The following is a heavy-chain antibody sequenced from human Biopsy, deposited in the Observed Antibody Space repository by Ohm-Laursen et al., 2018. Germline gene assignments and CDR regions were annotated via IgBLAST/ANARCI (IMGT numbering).Heavy chain of an antibody. CDR1: GYTFTTYY. J-gene: IGHJ6*02. Sequence: ASVKVSCKTSGYTFTTYYMHWVRQAPGQGLEWMGIINPTGGTTSYAEKFQGRVTLTRDTSTGTVYLELNSLIYEDTALYYCARDETGSSVFGPYYYGMDVWGQGTTVTVSS. CDR2: INPTGGTT. CDR3: ARDETGSSVFGPYYYGMDV. V-gene: IGHV1-46*01. D-gene: IGHD3-9*01.